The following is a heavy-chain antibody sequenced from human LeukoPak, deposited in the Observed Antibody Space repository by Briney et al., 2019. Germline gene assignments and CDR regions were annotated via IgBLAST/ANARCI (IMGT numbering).Heavy chain of an antibody. Sequence: SETLSLTCTVSGYSISSGYYWGWIRQPPGKGLEWIGSIYHSGSTYYNPSLKSRVTISVDTSKNQFSLKLSSVTAADTAVYYCARLTMVRGVIIPANWFDPWGQGTLVTVSS. CDR2: IYHSGST. CDR3: ARLTMVRGVIIPANWFDP. D-gene: IGHD3-10*01. J-gene: IGHJ5*02. CDR1: GYSISSGYY. V-gene: IGHV4-38-2*02.